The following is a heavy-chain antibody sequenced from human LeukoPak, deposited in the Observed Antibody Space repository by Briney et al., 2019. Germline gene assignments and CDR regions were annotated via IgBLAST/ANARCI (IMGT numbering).Heavy chain of an antibody. CDR1: GYTFTSYG. CDR2: ISAYNGNT. J-gene: IGHJ5*02. D-gene: IGHD3-10*01. CDR3: ARDCVVWGVREASCFDP. V-gene: IGHV1-18*01. Sequence: GASVKVSCKASGYTFTSYGISWVRQAPGQGLEWMGWISAYNGNTNYAQKLQGRVTMTTDTSTSTAYMELRSLRSDDTAVYYCARDCVVWGVREASCFDPWGQGTLVTVSS.